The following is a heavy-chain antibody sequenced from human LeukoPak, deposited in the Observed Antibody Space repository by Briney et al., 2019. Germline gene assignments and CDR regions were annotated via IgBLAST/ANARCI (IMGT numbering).Heavy chain of an antibody. V-gene: IGHV4-59*08. CDR1: GGSFSGYY. CDR3: ARHLAYGALDY. J-gene: IGHJ4*02. D-gene: IGHD4-17*01. CDR2: IYYSGST. Sequence: PSETLSLTCAVYGGSFSGYYWSWIRQPPGKGLEWIGYIYYSGSTNYNPSLKSRVTISVDTSKNQFSLKLSSVTAADTAVYYCARHLAYGALDYWGQGTLVTVSS.